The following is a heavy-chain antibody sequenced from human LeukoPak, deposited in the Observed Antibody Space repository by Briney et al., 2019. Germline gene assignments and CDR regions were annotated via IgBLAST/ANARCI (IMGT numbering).Heavy chain of an antibody. CDR3: AKEIGRRYSVDV. D-gene: IGHD2-21*01. Sequence: GGSLRLSCAASGFSFSSYGMYWVRQAPGKGLEWVASIGVVSDYVYYPDSLKGRFTIFRDNPKNSLYLQIDSLRDEDTAVHYCAKEIGRRYSVDVWGQGTTVVVSS. J-gene: IGHJ6*02. V-gene: IGHV3-21*01. CDR2: IGVVSDYV. CDR1: GFSFSSYG.